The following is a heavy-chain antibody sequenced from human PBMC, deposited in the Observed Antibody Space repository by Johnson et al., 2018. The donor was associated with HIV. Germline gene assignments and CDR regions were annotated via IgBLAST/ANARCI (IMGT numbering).Heavy chain of an antibody. CDR2: ISYDGSNK. J-gene: IGHJ3*02. Sequence: QVQLVESGGGVVRPGRSLRLYCAASGFTFSSYAMHWVRQAPGKGLEWVAVISYDGSNKYYADSVKGRFTISRDNSKNTLYLQMNSLRAEDTAVYYCARGKYYYDSSGYYGPKTNNGAFDIWGQGTMVTVSS. V-gene: IGHV3-30*04. CDR1: GFTFSSYA. CDR3: ARGKYYYDSSGYYGPKTNNGAFDI. D-gene: IGHD3-22*01.